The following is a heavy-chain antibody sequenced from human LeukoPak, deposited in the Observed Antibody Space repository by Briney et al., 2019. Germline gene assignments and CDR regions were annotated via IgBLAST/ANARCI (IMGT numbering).Heavy chain of an antibody. D-gene: IGHD5-18*01. CDR2: ISGSGGST. CDR1: GFTFSSYA. CDR3: AKDFAMVTDYYYYYMDV. J-gene: IGHJ6*03. V-gene: IGHV3-23*01. Sequence: GSLRLSCAASGFTFSSYAMSWVRQAPGKGLEWVSAISGSGGSTYYADSVKGRFTISRDNSKNTLYLQMNSLRAEDTAVYYCAKDFAMVTDYYYYYMDVGGKGTTVTVSS.